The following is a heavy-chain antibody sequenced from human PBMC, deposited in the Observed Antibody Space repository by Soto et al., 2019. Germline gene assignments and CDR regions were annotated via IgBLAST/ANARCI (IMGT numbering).Heavy chain of an antibody. CDR3: ARDKITGTLDY. V-gene: IGHV1-3*05. CDR1: GYTFTSYD. J-gene: IGHJ4*02. D-gene: IGHD1-20*01. CDR2: INAGNGNT. Sequence: QVQLVQSGAEEKKPGASVKVSCKASGYTFTSYDMHWVRQAPGQRLEWMGWINAGNGNTKYSQKFQGRVTITRDTSASKAYMELSSLRSEDTAVYYCARDKITGTLDYWGQGTPVTVSS.